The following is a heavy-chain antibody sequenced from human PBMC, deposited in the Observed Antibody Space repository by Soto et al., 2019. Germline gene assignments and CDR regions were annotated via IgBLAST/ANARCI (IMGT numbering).Heavy chain of an antibody. CDR2: INPISGGT. D-gene: IGHD3-10*01. CDR1: GDTFTGYY. CDR3: ARGITMDRGHDY. Sequence: ASVKVSCKASGDTFTGYYMHWVRQAPGQGLEWMGWINPISGGTNYAQKFQGRVTMTRDTSISTAYMDLSRLRSDDTAMYYCARGITMDRGHDYWGQVTLVTVSS. V-gene: IGHV1-2*02. J-gene: IGHJ4*02.